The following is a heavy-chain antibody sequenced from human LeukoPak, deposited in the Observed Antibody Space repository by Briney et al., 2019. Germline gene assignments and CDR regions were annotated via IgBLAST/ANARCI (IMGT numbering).Heavy chain of an antibody. Sequence: SVKVSCKASGGTFSSYAISWVRQAPGQGLEWMGRIIPISGTANYAQKFQGRVTITTDESTSTAYMELGSLRSEDTAVYYCARPKAEYYYDSSGYFQFDYWGQGTLATVSS. V-gene: IGHV1-69*05. J-gene: IGHJ4*02. CDR2: IIPISGTA. D-gene: IGHD3-22*01. CDR3: ARPKAEYYYDSSGYFQFDY. CDR1: GGTFSSYA.